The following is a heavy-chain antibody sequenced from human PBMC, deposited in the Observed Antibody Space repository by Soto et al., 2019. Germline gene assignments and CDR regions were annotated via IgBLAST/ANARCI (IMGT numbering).Heavy chain of an antibody. V-gene: IGHV4-34*01. CDR1: GGSFSGYY. Sequence: QVQLQQWGAGLLKPSETLSLTCAVYGGSFSGYYWSWIRQPPGKGLEWIGEINHSGSTNYNPSLKSRVTISVDTSKNQFALKLSSVTAADTAVYYCARDRVNMVRGVSIIGDWFDPWGQGTLVTVSS. D-gene: IGHD3-10*01. CDR3: ARDRVNMVRGVSIIGDWFDP. CDR2: INHSGST. J-gene: IGHJ5*02.